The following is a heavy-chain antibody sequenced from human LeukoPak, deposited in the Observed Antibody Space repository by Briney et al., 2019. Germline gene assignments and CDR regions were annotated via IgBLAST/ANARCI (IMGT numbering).Heavy chain of an antibody. D-gene: IGHD1-26*01. CDR1: GYSISSGYY. Sequence: SETLSLTCAASGYSISSGYYWGWIRQPPGKGLEWIGSIYHSGSTYYNPSLKSRVTISVDTSKNQFSLKLSSVTAADTAVYYCARHGMSDYYYYYYMDVWGKGTTVTVSS. CDR3: ARHGMSDYYYYYYMDV. J-gene: IGHJ6*03. CDR2: IYHSGST. V-gene: IGHV4-38-2*01.